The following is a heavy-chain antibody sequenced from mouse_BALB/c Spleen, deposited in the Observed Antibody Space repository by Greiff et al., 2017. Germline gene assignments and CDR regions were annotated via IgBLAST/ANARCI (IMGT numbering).Heavy chain of an antibody. CDR3: ARISARGRAMDY. V-gene: IGHV5-15*02. D-gene: IGHD3-1*01. J-gene: IGHJ4*01. Sequence: EVQLMESGGGLVQPGGSRKLSCAASGFTFSDYGMAWVRQAPGKGPEWVAFISNLAYSIYYADTVTGRFTISRENAKNTLYLEMSSLRSEDTAMYYCARISARGRAMDYWGQGTSVTVSS. CDR1: GFTFSDYG. CDR2: ISNLAYSI.